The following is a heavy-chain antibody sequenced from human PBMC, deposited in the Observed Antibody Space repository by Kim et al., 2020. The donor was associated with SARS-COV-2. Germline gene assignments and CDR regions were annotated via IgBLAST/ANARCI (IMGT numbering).Heavy chain of an antibody. Sequence: ASVKVSCKASGYTFTSYGISWVRQAPGQGLEWMGWISAYNGNTNYAQKLQGRVTMTTDTSTSTAYMELRSLRSDDTAVYYCARAPGLAVAGWTTYWGQGTLVTVSS. CDR2: ISAYNGNT. D-gene: IGHD6-19*01. CDR3: ARAPGLAVAGWTTY. CDR1: GYTFTSYG. V-gene: IGHV1-18*04. J-gene: IGHJ4*02.